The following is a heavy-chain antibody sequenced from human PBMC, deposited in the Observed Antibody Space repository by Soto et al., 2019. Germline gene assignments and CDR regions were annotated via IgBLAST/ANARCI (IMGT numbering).Heavy chain of an antibody. CDR1: GGSISSSNW. CDR2: IYHSGST. D-gene: IGHD3-3*01. CDR3: ARDGFSYYDFWSGYSPYGMDV. V-gene: IGHV4-4*02. Sequence: PSETLSLTCAVSGGSISSSNWWSWVRQPPGKGLKWIGEIYHSGSTNYNPSLKSRVTISVDKSKNQFSLKLSSVTAADTAVYYCARDGFSYYDFWSGYSPYGMDVWGQGTTVTVSS. J-gene: IGHJ6*02.